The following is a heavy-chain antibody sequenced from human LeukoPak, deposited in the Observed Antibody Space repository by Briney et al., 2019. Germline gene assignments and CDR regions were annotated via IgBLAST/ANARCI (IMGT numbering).Heavy chain of an antibody. CDR2: INPSGGST. Sequence: ASVKVSCKASGYTFTGYYMHWVRQAPGQGLEWMGIINPSGGSTSYAQKFQGRVTMTRDTSTSTVYMELSSLRSEDTAVYYCARGTRITMIVYAYDIWGQGTMVTVSS. J-gene: IGHJ3*02. D-gene: IGHD3-22*01. CDR1: GYTFTGYY. V-gene: IGHV1-46*01. CDR3: ARGTRITMIVYAYDI.